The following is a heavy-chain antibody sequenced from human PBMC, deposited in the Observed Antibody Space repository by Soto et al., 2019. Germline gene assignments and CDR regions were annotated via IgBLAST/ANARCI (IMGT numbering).Heavy chain of an antibody. J-gene: IGHJ3*02. CDR2: IIPIFGTA. Sequence: GASVKVSCKASGGTFSSYAISWVRQAPGQGLEWMGGIIPIFGTADYAQKFQGRVTITADESTSTAYMELSSLRSEDTAVYYCARSITMRTMDAFDIWGQGTMVTVS. V-gene: IGHV1-69*13. D-gene: IGHD3-22*01. CDR1: GGTFSSYA. CDR3: ARSITMRTMDAFDI.